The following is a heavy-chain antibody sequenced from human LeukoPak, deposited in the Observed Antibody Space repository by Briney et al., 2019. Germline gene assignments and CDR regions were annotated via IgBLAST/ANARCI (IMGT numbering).Heavy chain of an antibody. J-gene: IGHJ4*02. CDR3: ARRGTYRRLDY. V-gene: IGHV4-39*07. Sequence: SETLSLTCTVSGGSISSSRYYWGWIRQPPGKGLEWIGEINHSGSTNYNPSLKSRVTISVDTSKNQFSLKLSSVTAADTAVYYCARRGTYRRLDYWGQGTLVTVSS. D-gene: IGHD1-1*01. CDR1: GGSISSSRYY. CDR2: INHSGST.